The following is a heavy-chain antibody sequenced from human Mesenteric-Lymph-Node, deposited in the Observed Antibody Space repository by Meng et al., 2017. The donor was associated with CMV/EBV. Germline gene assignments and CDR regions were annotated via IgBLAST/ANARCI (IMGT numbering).Heavy chain of an antibody. CDR2: ISYDGNYR. V-gene: IGHV3-30*04. J-gene: IGHJ6*02. CDR3: AKDLSWAYSSGLDV. Sequence: GESLKISCAASGFTFSNYALHWVRQAPGKGLEWLAFISYDGNYRQYGDSVKGRFTISRDSSKNTLTLQMDSLRTEDTAVYYCAKDLSWAYSSGLDVWGQGTTVTVSS. CDR1: GFTFSNYA. D-gene: IGHD6-13*01.